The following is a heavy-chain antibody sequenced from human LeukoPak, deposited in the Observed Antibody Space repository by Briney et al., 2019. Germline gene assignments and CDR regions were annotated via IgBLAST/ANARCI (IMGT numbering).Heavy chain of an antibody. D-gene: IGHD2-2*01. V-gene: IGHV3-23*01. J-gene: IGHJ4*02. CDR1: GFTFSSYA. CDR3: AKGYCSCASCANRADY. CDR2: ISGSGDST. Sequence: GGSLRLSCAASGFTFSSYAMSWVRQAPGKGLEWVSAISGSGDSTYYADSVKGRFTISRDNSKNTLYLQMNSLRAEDTAVYYCAKGYCSCASCANRADYWGQGTLVTVSS.